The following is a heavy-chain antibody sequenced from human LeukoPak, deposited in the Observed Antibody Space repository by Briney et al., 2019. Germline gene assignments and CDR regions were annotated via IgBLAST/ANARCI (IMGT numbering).Heavy chain of an antibody. CDR3: HPLAYISD. D-gene: IGHD6-19*01. CDR2: IKTDGSST. Sequence: GGSLRLSCAVSGFTLSSQWMHWVRQAPGKGLVWVSLIKTDGSSTNYADSVKGRFTDSRDDAKNTLYLQMSSLRAEDTAMYYCHPLAYISDWGQGTLVTVSS. CDR1: GFTLSSQW. V-gene: IGHV3-74*01. J-gene: IGHJ4*02.